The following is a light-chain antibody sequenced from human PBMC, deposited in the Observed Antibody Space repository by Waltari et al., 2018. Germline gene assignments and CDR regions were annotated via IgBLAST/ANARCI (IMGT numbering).Light chain of an antibody. CDR2: QVS. CDR1: PSLANSDGKTY. CDR3: VQGTHWPRT. Sequence: DVVMTQSPLSLPVTPGQPALISSRSSPSLANSDGKTYLNWLKQKPGQPPRRLIYQVSNRDSGVPDRFSGSGAGTDFTLKISRVEAEDVGVHYCVQGTHWPRTFGQGTKVEIK. V-gene: IGKV2-30*01. J-gene: IGKJ1*01.